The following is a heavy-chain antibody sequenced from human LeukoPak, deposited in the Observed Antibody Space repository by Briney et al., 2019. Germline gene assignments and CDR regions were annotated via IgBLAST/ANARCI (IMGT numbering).Heavy chain of an antibody. CDR3: AKDTGLGF. J-gene: IGHJ4*02. D-gene: IGHD4-17*01. CDR1: GFTFSSYA. CDR2: ISYDGSNK. Sequence: GGSLRLSCAASGFTFSSYAMSWVRQAPGKGLEWVAVISYDGSNKYYADSVKGRFTISRDNSKNTLYLQMNSLRAEDTAVYYCAKDTGLGFWGQGTLVTVSS. V-gene: IGHV3-30*18.